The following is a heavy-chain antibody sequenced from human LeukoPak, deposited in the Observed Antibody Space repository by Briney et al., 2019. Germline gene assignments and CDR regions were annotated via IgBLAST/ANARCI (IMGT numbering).Heavy chain of an antibody. CDR2: IYTTGST. Sequence: SETLSLTCTVSGGSISSYYWSWLRQPAGKGLECLGVIYTTGSTNYNPSLKSRITVSRDTSKNQFSLKLTSVTAADTAVYYCARGGHFFDVWGKGTTVTVSS. D-gene: IGHD3-16*01. CDR1: GGSISSYY. CDR3: ARGGHFFDV. V-gene: IGHV4-4*07. J-gene: IGHJ6*03.